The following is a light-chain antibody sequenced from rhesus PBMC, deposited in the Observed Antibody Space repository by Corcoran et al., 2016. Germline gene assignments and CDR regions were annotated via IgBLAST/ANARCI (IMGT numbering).Light chain of an antibody. V-gene: IGKV1-25*01. CDR3: QHYYITPYS. J-gene: IGKJ2*01. CDR2: EAS. Sequence: DIQMTQSPSSLSASVGDRVTITCRASEGITNDLAWYQQKPGETPKLLLYEASSLRSGIPSRFSGSGSGAEFTPTISSLQSEDFTTYYCQHYYITPYSFGLGTKVEIK. CDR1: EGITND.